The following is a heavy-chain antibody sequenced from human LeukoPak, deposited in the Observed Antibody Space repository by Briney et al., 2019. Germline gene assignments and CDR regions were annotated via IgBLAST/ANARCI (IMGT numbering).Heavy chain of an antibody. V-gene: IGHV3-21*01. D-gene: IGHD2-15*01. CDR2: ISSSSSYT. CDR1: GFTFSSYS. Sequence: GGSLRLSCAASGFTFSSYSMNWVRQARGKGLEWVSSISSSSSYTYYADSVKGRFTISRDNAKNSLYLQMNSLRAEDTAVYYCAREYCSGGSCYYFDYWGQGTLVTVSS. CDR3: AREYCSGGSCYYFDY. J-gene: IGHJ4*02.